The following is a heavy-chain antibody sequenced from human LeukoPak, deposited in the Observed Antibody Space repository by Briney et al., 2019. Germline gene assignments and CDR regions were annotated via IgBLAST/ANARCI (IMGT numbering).Heavy chain of an antibody. CDR3: ARGGVVVMYYFDY. CDR2: IYTRGNT. D-gene: IGHD2-15*01. Sequence: SETLSLTCTVSGGSISSYSYYWSWIRQPAGKGLEWIGRIYTRGNTNYNPSLKSRVTISIDTSKNQFSLKLSSVTAADTAVYYCARGGVVVMYYFDYWGQGTLVTVSS. J-gene: IGHJ4*02. V-gene: IGHV4-61*02. CDR1: GGSISSYSYY.